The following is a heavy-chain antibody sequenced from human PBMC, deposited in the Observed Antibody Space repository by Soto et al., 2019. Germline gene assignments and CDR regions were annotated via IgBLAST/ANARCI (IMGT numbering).Heavy chain of an antibody. CDR3: AKVFVFTIREGFDY. Sequence: PGGSLRLSCAASGFTFSSYPMSWVRQAPGKGLERLSAITGSGDSTYYADSVKGRFTVSRDNSKNTLYLQMNSLRGEDTAVYYCAKVFVFTIREGFDYWGLGTLVTVSS. CDR1: GFTFSSYP. J-gene: IGHJ4*02. V-gene: IGHV3-23*01. CDR2: ITGSGDST. D-gene: IGHD3-3*01.